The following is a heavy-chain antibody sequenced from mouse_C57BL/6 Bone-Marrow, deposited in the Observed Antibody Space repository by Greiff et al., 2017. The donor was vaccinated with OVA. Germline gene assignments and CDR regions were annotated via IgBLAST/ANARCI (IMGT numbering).Heavy chain of an antibody. D-gene: IGHD2-4*01. CDR2: INPSNGGT. Sequence: QVQLQQSGTELVKPGASVKLSCKASGYTFTSYWMHWVKQRPGQGLEWIGNINPSNGGTNYNEKFKSKATLTVDKSSSTAYMQLSSLTSEDSAVYYCARGDYDEYYAMDYWGQGTSVTVSS. V-gene: IGHV1-53*01. CDR3: ARGDYDEYYAMDY. J-gene: IGHJ4*01. CDR1: GYTFTSYW.